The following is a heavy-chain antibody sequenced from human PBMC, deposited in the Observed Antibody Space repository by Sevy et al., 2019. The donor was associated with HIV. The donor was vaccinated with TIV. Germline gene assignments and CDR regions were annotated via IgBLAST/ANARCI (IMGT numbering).Heavy chain of an antibody. CDR2: IKPSGSEK. V-gene: IGHV3-7*01. D-gene: IGHD1-26*01. CDR1: GFTFSSYW. J-gene: IGHJ4*02. CDR3: VRDIEGNGNGYFDS. Sequence: GGSLRLSCAASGFTFSSYWMTWVRQAPGKRPEWVADIKPSGSEKKYVDSVKGRFTVSRDKAKNAVFLQMTSLRAEDTAVYYGVRDIEGNGNGYFDSWGQGTLVTVSS.